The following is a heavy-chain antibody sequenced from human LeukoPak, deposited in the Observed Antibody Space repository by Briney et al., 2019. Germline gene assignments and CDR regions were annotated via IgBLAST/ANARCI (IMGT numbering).Heavy chain of an antibody. CDR1: GFTFSSYA. CDR2: ISGSGGST. Sequence: GGSLRLSCAASGFTFSSYAMSWVRQAPGKGLEGVSAISGSGGSTYYADSVKGRFTISRDNSKNTLYLQMNSLRAEDTAVYYCAKDCSSTSCYHYWGQGTLVTVSS. V-gene: IGHV3-23*01. D-gene: IGHD2-2*01. J-gene: IGHJ4*02. CDR3: AKDCSSTSCYHY.